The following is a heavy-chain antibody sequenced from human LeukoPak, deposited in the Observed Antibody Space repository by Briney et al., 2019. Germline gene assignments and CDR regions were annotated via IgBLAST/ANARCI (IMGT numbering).Heavy chain of an antibody. CDR1: GGSISSSSYY. D-gene: IGHD5-18*01. CDR3: ASSLNKLWLLNLPTNWFDP. V-gene: IGHV4-39*01. Sequence: PSETLSLTCTVSGGSISSSSYYWGWIRQPPGKGLEWIGSIYYSGSTYYNPSLKSRVTISVDTSKNQFSLKLSSVTAADTAVYYCASSLNKLWLLNLPTNWFDPWGQGTLVTVSS. J-gene: IGHJ5*02. CDR2: IYYSGST.